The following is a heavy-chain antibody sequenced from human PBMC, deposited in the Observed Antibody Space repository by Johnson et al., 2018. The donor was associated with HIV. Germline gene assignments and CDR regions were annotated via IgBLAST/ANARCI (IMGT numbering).Heavy chain of an antibody. V-gene: IGHV3-20*04. CDR1: GFSIDDYG. D-gene: IGHD3-10*01. J-gene: IGHJ3*01. CDR2: INWNGGSS. Sequence: VESGGGAVRPGGSLRLSCAASGFSIDDYGMSWARQAPGKGLEWVSGINWNGGSSGYADSVKGRFTISKDNAKNSLYLQMNSLRAEDTAVYYCARDFVAFGECTAFDLWGQGTMVTVSS. CDR3: ARDFVAFGECTAFDL.